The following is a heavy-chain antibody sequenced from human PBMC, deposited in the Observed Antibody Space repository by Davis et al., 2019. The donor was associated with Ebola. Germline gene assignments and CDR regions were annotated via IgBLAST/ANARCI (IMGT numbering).Heavy chain of an antibody. CDR2: ISWDGGST. J-gene: IGHJ6*03. V-gene: IGHV3-43*01. CDR3: ARGGFWSGYTYYYMDV. D-gene: IGHD3-3*01. CDR1: GFTFDDYT. Sequence: GESLKISCAASGFTFDDYTMHWVRQAPGKGLEWVSLISWDGGSTHYADSVKGRFTISRDNAKNSLYLQMNSLRDEDTAVYYCARGGFWSGYTYYYMDVWGKGTTVTVSS.